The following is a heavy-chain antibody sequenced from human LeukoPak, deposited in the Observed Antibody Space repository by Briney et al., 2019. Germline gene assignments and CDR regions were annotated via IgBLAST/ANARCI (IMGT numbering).Heavy chain of an antibody. CDR3: ARLDRHYYYYGMDV. J-gene: IGHJ6*02. CDR2: IYYSGST. V-gene: IGHV4-39*01. Sequence: SETLSLTCTVSGGSISSSSYYWGGIRQPPGKGLEWIGSIYYSGSTYYNPSLKSRVTISVDTSKNQFSLKLRSVTAADTAVYYCARLDRHYYYYGMDVWGQGTTVTVSS. CDR1: GGSISSSSYY.